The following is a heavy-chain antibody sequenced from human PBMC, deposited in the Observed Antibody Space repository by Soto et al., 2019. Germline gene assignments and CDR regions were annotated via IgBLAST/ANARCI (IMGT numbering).Heavy chain of an antibody. Sequence: PGGSLRLSCAASGFTFSNYAMTWVRQAPGKGLEWVSTISGSGGSTYYADSVKGRFTISRDNSKNTLYLQMNSLRAEDTAVYYCAHHLWRHDYWGQGTLVTVSS. V-gene: IGHV3-23*01. J-gene: IGHJ4*02. D-gene: IGHD3-10*01. CDR3: AHHLWRHDY. CDR2: ISGSGGST. CDR1: GFTFSNYA.